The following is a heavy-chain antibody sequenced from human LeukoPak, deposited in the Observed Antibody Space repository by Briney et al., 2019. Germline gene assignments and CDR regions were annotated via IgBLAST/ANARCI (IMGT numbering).Heavy chain of an antibody. V-gene: IGHV1-18*01. CDR2: ISAYNGNT. J-gene: IGHJ6*03. D-gene: IGHD3-10*01. CDR3: ARGHMVGNYYYYYYMDV. Sequence: ASVKVSCKASGYTFTSYGISWVRQAPGQGLEWMGWISAYNGNTNYAQKLQGRVTMTTDTSTSTAYMELRSLRSDDTAVYYCARGHMVGNYYYYYYMDVWGKGTTVTVSS. CDR1: GYTFTSYG.